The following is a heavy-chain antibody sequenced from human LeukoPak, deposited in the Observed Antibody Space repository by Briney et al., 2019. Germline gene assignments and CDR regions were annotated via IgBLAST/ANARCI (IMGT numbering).Heavy chain of an antibody. CDR2: IIPIFGTA. D-gene: IGHD6-13*01. Sequence: GASVTVSCKASGGTFSSYAISWVRQAPGQGLEWMGGIIPIFGTANYAQKFQGRVTITADEPTSTAYMELSSLRSEDTAVYYCAQNEGIASNWFDPWGQGTLVTVSS. V-gene: IGHV1-69*13. CDR3: AQNEGIASNWFDP. CDR1: GGTFSSYA. J-gene: IGHJ5*02.